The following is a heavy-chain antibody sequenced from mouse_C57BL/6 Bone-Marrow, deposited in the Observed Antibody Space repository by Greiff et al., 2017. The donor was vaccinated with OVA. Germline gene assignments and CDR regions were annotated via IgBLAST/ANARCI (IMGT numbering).Heavy chain of an antibody. Sequence: EVQGVESGAELVRPGASVKLSCTASGFNIKDDYMHWVKQRPEQGLEWIGWIDPENGDTEYASKFQGKATITADTSSNTAYLQLSSLTSEDTAVYYCTPYDYDETYWGQGTLVTVSA. CDR3: TPYDYDETY. V-gene: IGHV14-4*01. J-gene: IGHJ3*01. D-gene: IGHD2-4*01. CDR2: IDPENGDT. CDR1: GFNIKDDY.